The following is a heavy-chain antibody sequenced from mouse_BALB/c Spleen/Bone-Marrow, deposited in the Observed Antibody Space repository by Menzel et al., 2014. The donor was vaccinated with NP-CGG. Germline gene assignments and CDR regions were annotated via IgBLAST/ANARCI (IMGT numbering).Heavy chain of an antibody. CDR1: GFTFTDYY. V-gene: IGHV7-3*02. CDR2: IRNKANGYTT. Sequence: EVMLVESGGGLVQPGGSLRLSYATSGFTFTDYYMSWVRQPPGKALEWLGFIRNKANGYTTEYSASVKGRFTISRDNSQSILYLQMNTLRAEDSATYYCARDDYYAMDYWGQGTSVTVPS. J-gene: IGHJ4*01. CDR3: ARDDYYAMDY.